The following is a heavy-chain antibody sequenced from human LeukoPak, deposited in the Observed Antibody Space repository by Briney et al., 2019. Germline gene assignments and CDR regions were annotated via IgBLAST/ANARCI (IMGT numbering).Heavy chain of an antibody. J-gene: IGHJ3*02. CDR2: FDPEDGET. Sequence: AXVKVSCKVSGYTLTELSMHWVRQAPGKGLEWMGGFDPEDGETIYAQKFQGRVTMTEDTSTDTAYMELSSLRSEDTAVYYCATTPPRYCSGGSCYSDAFDIWGQGTMVTVSS. V-gene: IGHV1-24*01. CDR1: GYTLTELS. CDR3: ATTPPRYCSGGSCYSDAFDI. D-gene: IGHD2-15*01.